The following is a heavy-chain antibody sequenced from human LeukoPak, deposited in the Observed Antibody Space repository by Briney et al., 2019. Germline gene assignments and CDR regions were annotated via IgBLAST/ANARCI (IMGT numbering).Heavy chain of an antibody. Sequence: ASVKVSCKASGYTFTRYAISWVRQGPGQGLEWMGWISTYNGDTNYAQNLQGRVTMTRDTSTSTAYMELRSLRSDDTAVYYCARDPSNTSGRYIYFDSWSQGTLATVSS. J-gene: IGHJ4*02. V-gene: IGHV1-18*04. D-gene: IGHD6-19*01. CDR3: ARDPSNTSGRYIYFDS. CDR2: ISTYNGDT. CDR1: GYTFTRYA.